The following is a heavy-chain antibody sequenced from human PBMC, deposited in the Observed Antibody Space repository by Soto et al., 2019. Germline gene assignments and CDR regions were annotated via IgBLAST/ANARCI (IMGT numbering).Heavy chain of an antibody. CDR3: ARDKTEYGMDV. CDR1: DSISTYY. CDR2: IYYLGRT. V-gene: IGHV4-59*01. Sequence: SETLSLTCTVDSISTYYWNWIRQPPGKGLEWIGYIYYLGRTNYNSSLKSRITMSIDTSKNQFSLKLSSVTAADTAVYYCARDKTEYGMDVWGQGTTVTVSS. J-gene: IGHJ6*02.